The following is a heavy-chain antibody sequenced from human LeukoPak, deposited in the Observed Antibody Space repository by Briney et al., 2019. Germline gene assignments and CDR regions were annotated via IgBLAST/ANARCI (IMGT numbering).Heavy chain of an antibody. CDR2: INHSGST. D-gene: IGHD2-2*01. Sequence: SETLSLTCAVYGGSFSGYYWSWIRQPPGKGLEWIGEINHSGSTNYNPSLKSRVTISVDTSKNQFSLKLSSVTAADTAVYYCARGGYCSSTSRPPYYYYYGMDVWGQGTTVTVSS. CDR1: GGSFSGYY. V-gene: IGHV4-34*01. CDR3: ARGGYCSSTSRPPYYYYYGMDV. J-gene: IGHJ6*02.